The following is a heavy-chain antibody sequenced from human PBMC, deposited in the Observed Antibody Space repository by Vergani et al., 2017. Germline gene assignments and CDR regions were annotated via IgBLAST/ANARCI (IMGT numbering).Heavy chain of an antibody. D-gene: IGHD6-13*01. CDR1: GFSLSTSGVG. Sequence: QITLKESGPTLVKPTQTLTLTCTFSGFSLSTSGVGVGWIRQPPGKALEWLALIYWDDDKRYSPSLKSRLTITKDTSKNQVVLTMTNMDPVDTATYYCAHRRRTRIAAADDFDYWGQGTLVTVSS. J-gene: IGHJ4*02. V-gene: IGHV2-5*02. CDR2: IYWDDDK. CDR3: AHRRRTRIAAADDFDY.